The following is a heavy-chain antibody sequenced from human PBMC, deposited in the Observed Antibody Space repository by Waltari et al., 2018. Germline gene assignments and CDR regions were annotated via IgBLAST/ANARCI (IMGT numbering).Heavy chain of an antibody. D-gene: IGHD3-10*01. J-gene: IGHJ6*02. CDR3: ARRYGWGYYYGMDV. Sequence: EVQLVESGGGLVQPGGSLRLSCAASGFTFSSYSMNWVRQAPGKGLEWVSYISSSSSTIYYADSVKGRFTISRDNAKNSLYLQMNSLRAEDTAVYYCARRYGWGYYYGMDVWGQGTTVTVSS. CDR2: ISSSSSTI. CDR1: GFTFSSYS. V-gene: IGHV3-48*01.